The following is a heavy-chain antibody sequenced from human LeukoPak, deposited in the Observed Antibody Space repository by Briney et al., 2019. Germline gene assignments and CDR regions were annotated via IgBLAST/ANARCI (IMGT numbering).Heavy chain of an antibody. Sequence: GGSLRLSCAASGFTFNNYAMSWVRQAPGKGLEWVAAISGNGGRTYYRDSVKGRFTISRDNPKNTLYLLMNSLSAEDTALNYCAKEQTSSGYFDYWGQGTLVTVSS. CDR3: AKEQTSSGYFDY. CDR1: GFTFNNYA. V-gene: IGHV3-23*01. J-gene: IGHJ4*02. CDR2: ISGNGGRT. D-gene: IGHD3-10*01.